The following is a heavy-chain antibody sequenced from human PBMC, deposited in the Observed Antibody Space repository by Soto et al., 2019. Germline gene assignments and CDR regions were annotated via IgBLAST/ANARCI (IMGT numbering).Heavy chain of an antibody. CDR3: AREDASSGYAGTFQH. CDR2: ISKDGSNK. Sequence: QLQLVESGGGVVQPGRSLRLSCAASGFMISTYVMHWVRQAPGKGLEWVAVISKDGSNKQYVDSVKGRFTISRDNSKNALFLQMDSLSAEDTAVYYCAREDASSGYAGTFQHWGQGTLVTVSS. J-gene: IGHJ1*01. V-gene: IGHV3-30-3*01. CDR1: GFMISTYV. D-gene: IGHD3-22*01.